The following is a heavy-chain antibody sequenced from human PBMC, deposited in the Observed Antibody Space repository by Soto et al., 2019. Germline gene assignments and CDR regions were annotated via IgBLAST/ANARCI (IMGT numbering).Heavy chain of an antibody. CDR2: IIPIFGTA. D-gene: IGHD6-13*01. V-gene: IGHV1-69*13. Sequence: SVKVSCKASGGTFSSYAISWVRQAPGQGLEWMGGIIPIFGTANYAQKFQGRVTITADESTSTAYMELSSLRSEDTAVYYCAKMEQQLVMSLDYYYGMDVWGQGTTVTVSS. CDR1: GGTFSSYA. CDR3: AKMEQQLVMSLDYYYGMDV. J-gene: IGHJ6*02.